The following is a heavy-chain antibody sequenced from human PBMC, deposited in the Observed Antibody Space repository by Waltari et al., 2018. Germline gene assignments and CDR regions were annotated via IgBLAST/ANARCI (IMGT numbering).Heavy chain of an antibody. Sequence: QLQLQESGPGLVQPSEPLSLTCSVSVVSITSNRHYWGWIRQPPGQGPEWLATMSYSGTTYSSPSLKSRLTISRDTSKIQLSLKLGSVTAADTAVYYCATYIGASVGTAAFDVWGQGTMVSVSS. CDR2: MSYSGTT. CDR1: VVSITSNRHY. D-gene: IGHD5-12*01. CDR3: ATYIGASVGTAAFDV. V-gene: IGHV4-39*01. J-gene: IGHJ3*01.